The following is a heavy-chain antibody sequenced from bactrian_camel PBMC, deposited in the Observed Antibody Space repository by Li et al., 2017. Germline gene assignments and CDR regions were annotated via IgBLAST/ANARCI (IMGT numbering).Heavy chain of an antibody. CDR3: AKGPGYYSEWDA. D-gene: IGHD2*01. V-gene: IGHV3S7*01. CDR1: GFTFSTHG. CDR2: IDRYDTNT. Sequence: HVQLVESGGGLVQPGDSVRLSCAASGFTFSTHGMSWVRQAPGKGLEWVSGIDRYDTNTDYADSVKGRATVSRINAYNTLHLQLIRLKPEDTAIYYCAKGPGYYSEWDAWGQGTQVTVS. J-gene: IGHJ6*01.